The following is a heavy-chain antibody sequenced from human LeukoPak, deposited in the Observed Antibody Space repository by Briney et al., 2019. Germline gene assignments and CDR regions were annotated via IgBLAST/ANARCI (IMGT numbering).Heavy chain of an antibody. Sequence: SETLSLTCTVSGGSLSSGSYYWGWIRQPAGKGLEWIGRIYTSGSTNYNPSLKSRVTISVDTSKNQFSLKLSSVTAADTAVYYCASESITIFGVVNAQYYYYYYMDVWGKGTTVTVSS. CDR2: IYTSGST. CDR3: ASESITIFGVVNAQYYYYYYMDV. D-gene: IGHD3-3*01. J-gene: IGHJ6*03. CDR1: GGSLSSGSYY. V-gene: IGHV4-61*02.